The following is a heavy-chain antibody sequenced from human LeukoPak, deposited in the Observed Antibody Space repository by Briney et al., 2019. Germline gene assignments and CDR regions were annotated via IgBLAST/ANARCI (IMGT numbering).Heavy chain of an antibody. Sequence: GGSLRLSCAASGFTFSSYSMNWVRQAPGKGLEWVSYISSSGSTIYYADSVKGRFISSRDNTKNSLYLQMNSLRAEDTAIYYCARDLRIVSGSYLDYWGQGTLVTVSS. CDR3: ARDLRIVSGSYLDY. V-gene: IGHV3-48*04. CDR1: GFTFSSYS. D-gene: IGHD1-26*01. CDR2: ISSSGSTI. J-gene: IGHJ4*02.